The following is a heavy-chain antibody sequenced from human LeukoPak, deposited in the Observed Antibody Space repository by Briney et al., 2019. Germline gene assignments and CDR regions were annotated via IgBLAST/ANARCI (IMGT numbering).Heavy chain of an antibody. D-gene: IGHD2-15*01. Sequence: GGSLRLSCAASGFTFSSYGMHWVRQAPGKGLEWVAVIWYDGSNKYYADSVKGRFTISRDNSKNTLYLQMNSLRAEDTAVYYCAREAVVAAMNAFDIWGQGTMVTVSS. V-gene: IGHV3-33*01. J-gene: IGHJ3*02. CDR3: AREAVVAAMNAFDI. CDR1: GFTFSSYG. CDR2: IWYDGSNK.